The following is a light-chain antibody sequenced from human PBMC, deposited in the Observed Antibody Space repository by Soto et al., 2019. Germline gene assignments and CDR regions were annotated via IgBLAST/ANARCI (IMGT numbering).Light chain of an antibody. CDR1: QGVTPAY. CDR2: AAS. CDR3: QQYNDSPLT. Sequence: EIVLTQSPGTLSLSPGERATLSCRASQGVTPAYLAWYQHKPGQAPRLLIYAASTRDTDIPDRFNGSGSGTDFALTISRLEPEDFALYYCQQYNDSPLTFGPGTKVDVK. J-gene: IGKJ3*01. V-gene: IGKV3-20*01.